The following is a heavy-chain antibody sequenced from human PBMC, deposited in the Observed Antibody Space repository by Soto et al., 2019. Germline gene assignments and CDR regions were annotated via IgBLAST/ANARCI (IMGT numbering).Heavy chain of an antibody. CDR1: GYTFTSYA. CDR3: ARGTTVTTTPSYYYMDV. D-gene: IGHD4-4*01. CDR2: INAGNGNT. Sequence: ASVKVSCKASGYTFTSYAMHWVRQAPGQRLEWMGWINAGNGNTKYSQKLRGRVTITRDTSTSTAYMDLSSLRSDDTAVYYCARGTTVTTTPSYYYMDVWGKGTTVTVSS. J-gene: IGHJ6*03. V-gene: IGHV1-3*01.